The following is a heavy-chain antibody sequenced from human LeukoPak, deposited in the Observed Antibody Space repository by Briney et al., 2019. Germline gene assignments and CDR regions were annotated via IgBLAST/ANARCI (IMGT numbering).Heavy chain of an antibody. Sequence: ASVKVSCKTSGYTFISYDINWVRQAPGQGLQWVGWMNPYSGNTGFAEEFQGRVSMTRNSSINTAYLELTSLKYEETAVYYCAREVFLMVGGVTPSFDPWGHGTLVT. CDR3: AREVFLMVGGVTPSFDP. CDR1: GYTFISYD. CDR2: MNPYSGNT. J-gene: IGHJ5*02. D-gene: IGHD3-10*01. V-gene: IGHV1-8*01.